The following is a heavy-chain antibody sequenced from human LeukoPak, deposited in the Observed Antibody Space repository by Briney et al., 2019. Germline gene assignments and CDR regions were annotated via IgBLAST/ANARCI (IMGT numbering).Heavy chain of an antibody. D-gene: IGHD3-10*01. CDR2: IKRDGSEK. V-gene: IGHV3-7*01. Sequence: GGSLRLSCAASGFTFSSYWMTWVRQAPGKGLEWVANIKRDGSEKHYVDSVKGRFTISKDNAKNSLYLQMNSLRAEDTAVYYCARDLSRSFSMIRGLIQHREFDFWGRGTLVTVSS. CDR3: ARDLSRSFSMIRGLIQHREFDF. J-gene: IGHJ4*02. CDR1: GFTFSSYW.